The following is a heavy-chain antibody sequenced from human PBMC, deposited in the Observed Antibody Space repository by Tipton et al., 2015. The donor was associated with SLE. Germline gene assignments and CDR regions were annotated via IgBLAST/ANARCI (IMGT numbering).Heavy chain of an antibody. D-gene: IGHD3-16*02. V-gene: IGHV4-4*08. J-gene: IGHJ4*02. CDR3: ARDRLGGVIVTTFDY. Sequence: TLSLTCIVSGASVGTYCWNWLRQSPGKGLEWIGCVCNSGSTNYSPSLESRGTISVDTSKHQFSLELTSVTAADTAVYYCARDRLGGVIVTTFDYWGQGTLVTVSS. CDR2: VCNSGST. CDR1: GASVGTYC.